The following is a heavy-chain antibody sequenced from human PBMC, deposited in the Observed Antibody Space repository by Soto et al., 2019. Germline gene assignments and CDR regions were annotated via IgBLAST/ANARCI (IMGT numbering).Heavy chain of an antibody. CDR1: GGSISGYY. Sequence: SETLSLTCTVSGGSISGYYWSWIRQPPGKGLEWIGYMYNTGSTVYNPSFKSRVTISVDTSKNQFSLKLNSVTAADTAVYYCARDLWGYCGTDCYPLDIWGQGTTVTVS. J-gene: IGHJ6*02. CDR3: ARDLWGYCGTDCYPLDI. V-gene: IGHV4-59*01. D-gene: IGHD2-21*02. CDR2: MYNTGST.